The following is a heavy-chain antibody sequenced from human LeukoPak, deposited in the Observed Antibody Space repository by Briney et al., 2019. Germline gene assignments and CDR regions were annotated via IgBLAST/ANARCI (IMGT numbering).Heavy chain of an antibody. J-gene: IGHJ6*02. CDR2: ISSSSSYI. V-gene: IGHV3-21*01. D-gene: IGHD6-19*01. CDR3: ARDMGQYSSGWYVYYGMDV. Sequence: KAGGSLRLSCAASGFTFSSYSMNWVRQAPGKGLEWVSSISSSSSYIYYADSVKGRFTISRDNAKNSLYLQMNSLRAEDTAVYYCARDMGQYSSGWYVYYGMDVWGQETTVTVSS. CDR1: GFTFSSYS.